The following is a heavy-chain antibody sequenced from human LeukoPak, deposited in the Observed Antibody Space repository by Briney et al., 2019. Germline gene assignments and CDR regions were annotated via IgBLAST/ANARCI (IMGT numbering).Heavy chain of an antibody. V-gene: IGHV3-48*01. J-gene: IGHJ3*02. Sequence: GGSLRLSCAASGFTFSSYSMNWVRQAPGKGLEWVSYISGSSSTIYYADSVKGRFTISRDNAKNSLYLQMNSLRAEDTAVYYCARPRGYKPAVHDAFDIWGQGTMVTVSS. D-gene: IGHD1-14*01. CDR2: ISGSSSTI. CDR1: GFTFSSYS. CDR3: ARPRGYKPAVHDAFDI.